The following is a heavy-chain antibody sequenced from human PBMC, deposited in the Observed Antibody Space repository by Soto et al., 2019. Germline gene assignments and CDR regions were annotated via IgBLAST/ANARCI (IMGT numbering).Heavy chain of an antibody. CDR1: GFTFSSYA. V-gene: IGHV3-64*01. Sequence: GGSLRLSCASSGFTFSSYAMHWVRQAPGKGLEYVSAISSNGGSTYYANSVKGRFTISRDNSKNTLYLQMGSLRAEDMAVYYCARDQKEYYMDVWGKGTTVTVSS. CDR2: ISSNGGST. J-gene: IGHJ6*03. CDR3: ARDQKEYYMDV.